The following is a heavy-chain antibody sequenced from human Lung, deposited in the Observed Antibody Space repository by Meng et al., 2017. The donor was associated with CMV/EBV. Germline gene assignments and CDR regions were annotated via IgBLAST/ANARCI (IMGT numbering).Heavy chain of an antibody. CDR1: GYTFIAYY. D-gene: IGHD1-26*01. V-gene: IGHV1-2*02. Sequence: ASVKVSCKTSGYTFIAYYMHWVRQAPGQGLEWMGWINTNSGGTHYAKKFQGRVTMTRDTSITTVYMELSRLRSDDTAVYYCARGDNWESFDWVDPWGQGKLVTVSS. CDR3: ARGDNWESFDWVDP. J-gene: IGHJ5*02. CDR2: INTNSGGT.